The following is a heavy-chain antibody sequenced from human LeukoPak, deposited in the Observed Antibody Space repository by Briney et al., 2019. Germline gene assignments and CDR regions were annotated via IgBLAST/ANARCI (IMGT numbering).Heavy chain of an antibody. CDR1: GFTVSSSF. Sequence: GGSLRLSCAASGFTVSSSFLSWVRQPPGKGLEWLSILYSDGARTQYADSSKGRFTISRDNSKNTLYLQMNSLRAEDTALYYCARLISGSYHLYFDDWGLGTLVTVSS. CDR3: ARLISGSYHLYFDD. V-gene: IGHV3-66*01. J-gene: IGHJ4*02. CDR2: LYSDGART. D-gene: IGHD3-10*01.